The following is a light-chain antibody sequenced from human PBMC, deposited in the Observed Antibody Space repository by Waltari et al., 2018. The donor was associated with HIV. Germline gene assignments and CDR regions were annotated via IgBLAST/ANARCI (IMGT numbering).Light chain of an antibody. Sequence: QSALTQPPSASGSPGQSVTISCSGTSSDVGGYDYVAWYQQHPGKAPKLMIYEVSKRPSGGPDRFSGSQSCNTASLAVSGLQAEDEADYLCNSHAGRNHYVFGTWTKVTVL. V-gene: IGLV2-8*01. CDR1: SSDVGGYDY. J-gene: IGLJ1*01. CDR3: NSHAGRNHYV. CDR2: EVS.